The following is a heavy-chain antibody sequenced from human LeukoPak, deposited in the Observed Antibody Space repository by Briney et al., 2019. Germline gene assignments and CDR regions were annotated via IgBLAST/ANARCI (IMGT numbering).Heavy chain of an antibody. D-gene: IGHD6-19*01. CDR1: GGSISSSSYY. CDR2: IYYSGST. V-gene: IGHV4-39*01. Sequence: SETLSLTCTVSGGSISSSSYYWGWIRQPPGKGLEWIGSIYYSGSTYYNPSLKSRVTISVDTSKNQFSLKLSSVTAADTAVCYCARRRGSGSTQVFDYWGQGTLVTVSS. CDR3: ARRRGSGSTQVFDY. J-gene: IGHJ4*02.